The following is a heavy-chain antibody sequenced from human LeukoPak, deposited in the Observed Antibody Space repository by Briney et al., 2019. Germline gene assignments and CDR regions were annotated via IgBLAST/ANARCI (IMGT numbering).Heavy chain of an antibody. D-gene: IGHD2-2*01. CDR2: ISAYNGNT. CDR3: ERDRSTSEY. J-gene: IGHJ4*02. CDR1: GYTFTSYG. V-gene: IGHV1-18*04. Sequence: ASVKVSCKASGYTFTSYGISWVRQAPGQGLEWMGWISAYNGNTNYAENFQGRVTMTTDTSTSTAYMELTSLRSDDTAVYYCERDRSTSEYWGQGTLVTVSS.